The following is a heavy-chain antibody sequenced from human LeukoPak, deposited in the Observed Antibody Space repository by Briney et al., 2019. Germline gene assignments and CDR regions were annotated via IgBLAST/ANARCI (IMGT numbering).Heavy chain of an antibody. CDR1: GFTFSSYG. CDR2: INWNGGST. J-gene: IGHJ4*02. CDR3: AKPHFDY. Sequence: PGGSLRLSCVASGFTFSSYGMSWVRQAPGKGLEWVSGINWNGGSTGYADSVKGRFTISRDNPKNTLYLQMNSLRGDDTAVYYCAKPHFDYWGQGTLVTVSS. V-gene: IGHV3-20*04.